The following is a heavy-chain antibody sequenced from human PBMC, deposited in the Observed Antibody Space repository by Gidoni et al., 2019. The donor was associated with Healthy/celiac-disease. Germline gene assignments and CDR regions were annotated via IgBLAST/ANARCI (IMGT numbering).Heavy chain of an antibody. D-gene: IGHD2-2*01. CDR2: ISGSGGST. Sequence: EVQLLESGGGLVQPGGSLRLSCAASGFTFSSYAMSWVRQAPGKGLEWVSAISGSGGSTYYADSVKGRFTISRDNSKNTLYLQMNSLRAEDTAVYYCATTHGGYCSSTSCHSPDNWFDPWGQGTLVTVSS. V-gene: IGHV3-23*01. CDR1: GFTFSSYA. J-gene: IGHJ5*02. CDR3: ATTHGGYCSSTSCHSPDNWFDP.